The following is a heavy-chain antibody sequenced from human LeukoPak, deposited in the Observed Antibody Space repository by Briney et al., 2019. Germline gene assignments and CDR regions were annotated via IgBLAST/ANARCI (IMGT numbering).Heavy chain of an antibody. Sequence: SQTLSLTCTVSGGSISSGDYYWSWIRQPPGKGLEWIGYIYYSGSTYYNPSLKSRVTISVDTSKNQFSLKLSSVTAADTAVYYCARAGGRLAPQYNWFDPWGQGTLVTVSS. CDR1: GGSISSGDYY. CDR3: ARAGGRLAPQYNWFDP. J-gene: IGHJ5*02. V-gene: IGHV4-30-4*01. D-gene: IGHD2-8*02. CDR2: IYYSGST.